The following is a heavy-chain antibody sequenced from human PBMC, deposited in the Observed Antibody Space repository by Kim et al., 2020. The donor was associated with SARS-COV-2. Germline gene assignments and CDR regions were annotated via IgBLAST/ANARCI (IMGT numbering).Heavy chain of an antibody. J-gene: IGHJ4*02. CDR3: AKDMQQLVREYYFDY. CDR1: GFTFDDYA. D-gene: IGHD6-13*01. Sequence: GGSLRLSCAASGFTFDDYAMHWVRQAPGKGLEWVSGISWNSGSIGYADSVKGRFTISRDNAKNSLYLQMNSLRAEDTALYYCAKDMQQLVREYYFDYWGQGTLVTVSS. CDR2: ISWNSGSI. V-gene: IGHV3-9*01.